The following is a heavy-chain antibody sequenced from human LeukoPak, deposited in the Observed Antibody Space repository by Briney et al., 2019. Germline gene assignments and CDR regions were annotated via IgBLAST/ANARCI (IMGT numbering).Heavy chain of an antibody. CDR2: ISSSGTYT. J-gene: IGHJ6*03. V-gene: IGHV3-21*01. CDR3: ARDPYRGNYGTYYYYYMDV. D-gene: IGHD1-26*01. CDR1: GFTFSICN. Sequence: RGSLRLSCAHSGFTFSICNMNSGCQAPGERIWCVSSISSSGTYTFSADSVKGRFTISRDNAKNSLYLQMDSLGPEDTAVYYCARDPYRGNYGTYYYYYMDVWGKGTTVTISS.